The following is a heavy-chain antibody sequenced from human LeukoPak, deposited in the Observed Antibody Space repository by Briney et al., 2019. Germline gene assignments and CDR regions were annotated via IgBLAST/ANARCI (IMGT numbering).Heavy chain of an antibody. Sequence: PGGSLRLSCITSGFTINQHAMSWVRQAPVKGLEWVASIRPDGSAVFYVDSVKGRLTFSRDNAKNSLDLQMNSLRAGDTAVYYCARFGLPYSIDLWGQGTMVTVSS. CDR1: GFTINQHA. D-gene: IGHD3/OR15-3a*01. CDR3: ARFGLPYSIDL. CDR2: IRPDGSAV. V-gene: IGHV3-7*01. J-gene: IGHJ6*02.